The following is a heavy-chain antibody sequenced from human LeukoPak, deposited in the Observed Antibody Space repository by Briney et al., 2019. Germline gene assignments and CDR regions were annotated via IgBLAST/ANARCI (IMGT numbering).Heavy chain of an antibody. Sequence: PGGSLRLSCAASGFTFSSYGMHWVRPAPGKGLEWVALIWYDGSNEEYADSVKGRFTISRDNSKNTLYLQMNSLRAEDTAVYYCAREKHSSTIVGAADAFDIWGQGTMVTVSS. CDR3: AREKHSSTIVGAADAFDI. J-gene: IGHJ3*02. CDR1: GFTFSSYG. D-gene: IGHD1-26*01. CDR2: IWYDGSNE. V-gene: IGHV3-33*01.